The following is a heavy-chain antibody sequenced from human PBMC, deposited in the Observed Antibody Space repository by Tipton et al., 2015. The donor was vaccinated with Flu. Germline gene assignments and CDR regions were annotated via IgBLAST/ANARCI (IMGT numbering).Heavy chain of an antibody. V-gene: IGHV1-46*01. J-gene: IGHJ4*02. CDR1: GGTFTIYY. CDR3: ALVVAYSSSYNY. CDR2: IKPGGGDT. D-gene: IGHD2-15*01. Sequence: QVQLVQSGAEVKRPGASVRVSCKASGGTFTIYYIHWVRQAPGQGLECMAVIKPGGGDTTYAQPFQGRVTMTSDTSTGTVYMELSSLTSDDTAVYYCALVVAYSSSYNYWGQGTLVNVSS.